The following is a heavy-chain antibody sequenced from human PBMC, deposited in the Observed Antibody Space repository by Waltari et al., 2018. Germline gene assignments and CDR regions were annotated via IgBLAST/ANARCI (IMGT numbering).Heavy chain of an antibody. CDR3: ARRSSTGVFRALDI. D-gene: IGHD2-2*01. CDR1: GFTFSWYS. CDR2: ISGDGLTD. Sequence: QVHLVESGGGVVQPGRSLRLSCGASGFTFSWYSLNWVRQAPGKGLEWVAFISGDGLTDHYADSVKGRFTISRDNSKNTLFLAMNSLKAEDTAIYYCARRSSTGVFRALDIWGQGTMVSVSS. V-gene: IGHV3-30*19. J-gene: IGHJ3*02.